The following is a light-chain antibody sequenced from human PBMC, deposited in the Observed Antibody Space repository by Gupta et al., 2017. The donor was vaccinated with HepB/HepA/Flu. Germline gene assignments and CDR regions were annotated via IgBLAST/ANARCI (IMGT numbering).Light chain of an antibody. V-gene: IGLV1-40*01. CDR3: QSYDSSLSGSGV. CDR1: SSNIGAGYD. CDR2: GTN. Sequence: QSVLTQPPSVSGAPGQRVTISCTGSSSNIGAGYDVHWDQPLPGTAPNLLIYGTNKRPSGGPDRFSGSKSGTSASLAITGLQAEDEADYDCQSYDSSLSGSGVFGGGTRLTVL. J-gene: IGLJ2*01.